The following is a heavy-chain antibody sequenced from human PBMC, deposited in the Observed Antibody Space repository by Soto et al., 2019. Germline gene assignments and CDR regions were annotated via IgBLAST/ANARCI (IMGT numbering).Heavy chain of an antibody. CDR2: ISAYNGNT. J-gene: IGHJ4*02. CDR1: GYTFTSYG. V-gene: IGHV1-18*01. Sequence: RASVKVSCKASGYTFTSYGISWVRQAPGQGLEWMGWISAYNGNTNYAQKLQGRVTMTTDTSTSTAYMELRSLRSDDTAVYYCAASGTIFGVVNDYFDYWGQGTLVTVSS. CDR3: AASGTIFGVVNDYFDY. D-gene: IGHD3-3*01.